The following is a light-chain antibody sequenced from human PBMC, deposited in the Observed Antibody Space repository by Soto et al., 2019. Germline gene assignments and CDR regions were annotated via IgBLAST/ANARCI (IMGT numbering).Light chain of an antibody. J-gene: IGKJ1*01. CDR1: QSISSY. V-gene: IGKV1-39*01. CDR2: AAS. Sequence: DIQMTQSPSSLSASVGDRVTITCRASQSISSYLNWYQQKPGKAPKLLIYAASSLQSGVPSRFSGSGSGTDFTLTISSLQPEDFATYYCQKYNSAPPWTFGQGTRWIS. CDR3: QKYNSAPPWT.